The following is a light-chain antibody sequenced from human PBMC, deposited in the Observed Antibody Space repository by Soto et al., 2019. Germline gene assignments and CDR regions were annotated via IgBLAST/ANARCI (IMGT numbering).Light chain of an antibody. CDR2: AAS. CDR1: QGITSW. J-gene: IGKJ1*01. Sequence: DIQMTQSPPFVSASVGDRVTISCRASQGITSWLAWYQQKPGKAPKLLIYAASTLQGGVPSRFSGSGSGTEFPLTISSLPPEDFATYYCQQATSFPRTFGQGTKLEIK. CDR3: QQATSFPRT. V-gene: IGKV1-12*01.